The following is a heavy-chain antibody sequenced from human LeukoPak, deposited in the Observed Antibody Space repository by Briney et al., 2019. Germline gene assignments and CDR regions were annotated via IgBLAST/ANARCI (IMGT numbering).Heavy chain of an antibody. J-gene: IGHJ6*02. CDR1: GGSFSGYY. CDR2: INHSGST. D-gene: IGHD3-3*01. CDR3: ARGLRFLVV. V-gene: IGHV4-34*01. Sequence: SETLSLTCAVYGGSFSGYYWGWIRQPPGKGLEWIGEINHSGSTNYNPPLKSRVTISVDASKNQFSLKLSFVTAADTAVYYCARGLRFLVVWGQGTTVTVSS.